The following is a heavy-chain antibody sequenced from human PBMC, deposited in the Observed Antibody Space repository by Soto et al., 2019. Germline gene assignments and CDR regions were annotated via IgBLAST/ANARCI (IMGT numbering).Heavy chain of an antibody. Sequence: GASVKVSCKASGGTFSSYAISWVRQAPGLGLEWMGGIIPIFGTANYAQKLQGRVTITADESTSTAYMELSSLRSEDTAVYYCASYYYDTNWFDPWGQGTLVTVSS. V-gene: IGHV1-69*13. CDR3: ASYYYDTNWFDP. D-gene: IGHD3-22*01. CDR1: GGTFSSYA. J-gene: IGHJ5*02. CDR2: IIPIFGTA.